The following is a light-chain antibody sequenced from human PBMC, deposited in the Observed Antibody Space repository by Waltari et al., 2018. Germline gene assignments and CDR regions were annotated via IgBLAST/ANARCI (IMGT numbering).Light chain of an antibody. CDR3: QQRKDWPPTT. V-gene: IGKV3-11*01. CDR2: DAS. CDR1: QNINNH. Sequence: DIVLTQSPATLSLFPGERATLSCRASQNINNHLAWYQHKPGQAPRLLIHDASRRAVGIPARFSGSGSGTDFSLTISSLEPEDFAVYYCQQRKDWPPTTFGQGTRLEIK. J-gene: IGKJ5*01.